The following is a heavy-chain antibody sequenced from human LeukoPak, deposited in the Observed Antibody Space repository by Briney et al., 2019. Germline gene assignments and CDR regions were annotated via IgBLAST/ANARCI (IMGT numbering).Heavy chain of an antibody. D-gene: IGHD5-12*01. CDR3: GKGLNRDYSGIGDH. CDR1: GFTFSSYA. CDR2: MSGSGVYT. V-gene: IGHV3-23*01. Sequence: PGGSLRLSWAASGFTFSSYAMSWVRLAAGKWLEWVSSMSGSGVYTYYADSVRGRFSISRVNSENNLYLRANSLMAADTAVYDCGKGLNRDYSGIGDHWGQGTLVTVSS. J-gene: IGHJ4*02.